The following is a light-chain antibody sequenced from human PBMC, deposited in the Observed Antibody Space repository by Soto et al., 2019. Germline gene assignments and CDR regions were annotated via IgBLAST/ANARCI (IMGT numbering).Light chain of an antibody. CDR1: LSIGSGY. CDR3: QHYGSSPPGT. V-gene: IGKV3-20*01. Sequence: EIVLTQSPGTLSLSPGQRATLSCRASLSIGSGYLAWYQQKPGQPPRLLLYGASNRATGIPDRFSGGGSGTDFTLSINRLGAEDFAVYYCQHYGSSPPGTFGQGTKVEIK. J-gene: IGKJ1*01. CDR2: GAS.